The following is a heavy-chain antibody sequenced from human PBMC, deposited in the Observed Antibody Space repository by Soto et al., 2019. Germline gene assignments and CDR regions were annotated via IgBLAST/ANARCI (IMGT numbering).Heavy chain of an antibody. J-gene: IGHJ4*02. D-gene: IGHD3-10*01. V-gene: IGHV4-59*01. CDR3: ARDPRNRFGYDDGFDY. Sequence: PSETLSLTCTVSGGSINSYYWSWIRQPPGKGLEWIGYIYYSGSTNYNPSLKSRVTISVDTSKNQFSLKLSSVTAADTAVYYCARDPRNRFGYDDGFDYWGQGTLVTVSS. CDR2: IYYSGST. CDR1: GGSINSYY.